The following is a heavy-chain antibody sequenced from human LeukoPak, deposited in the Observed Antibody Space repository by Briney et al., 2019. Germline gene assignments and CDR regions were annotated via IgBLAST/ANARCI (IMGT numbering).Heavy chain of an antibody. V-gene: IGHV4-4*09. J-gene: IGHJ4*02. CDR2: IYTSGST. CDR3: ARLRVSGSYLYYFDY. CDR1: GSISGYY. Sequence: SETLSLTCTVSGSISGYYWSWIRQPPGKGLEWIGYIYTSGSTNYNPSLESRVTISVDTSKNQFSLDLSSVTAADTAVYYCARLRVSGSYLYYFDYWGQGTLVTVSS. D-gene: IGHD1-26*01.